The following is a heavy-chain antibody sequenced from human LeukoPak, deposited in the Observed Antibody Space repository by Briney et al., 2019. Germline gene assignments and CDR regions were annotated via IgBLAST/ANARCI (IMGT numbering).Heavy chain of an antibody. CDR3: ARGLLPDY. J-gene: IGHJ4*02. CDR1: GGSFSGYY. Sequence: SETLSLTCAVYGGSFSGYYWSWIRQPPGKGLEWIGEINHSGSTNYNPSLKSRVTISVDTSKNQFSLKLSSVTAADTAVYYCARGLLPDYWGQGTLVTVSS. V-gene: IGHV4-34*01. D-gene: IGHD2-15*01. CDR2: INHSGST.